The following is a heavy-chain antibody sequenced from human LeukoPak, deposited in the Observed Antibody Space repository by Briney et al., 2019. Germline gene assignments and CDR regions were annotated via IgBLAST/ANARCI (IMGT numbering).Heavy chain of an antibody. J-gene: IGHJ4*02. CDR2: IYPGDSDT. CDR1: GYSFTSYW. Sequence: GESLKIPCKGSGYSFTSYWIGWVRQIPGKGLEWMGIIYPGDSDTRYSPSFQGHVTISADKTTSTAYLQWSSLKASDTAMYYCARTTNYDYGGNSGVYYWGQGTLVTVSS. CDR3: ARTTNYDYGGNSGVYY. D-gene: IGHD4-23*01. V-gene: IGHV5-51*01.